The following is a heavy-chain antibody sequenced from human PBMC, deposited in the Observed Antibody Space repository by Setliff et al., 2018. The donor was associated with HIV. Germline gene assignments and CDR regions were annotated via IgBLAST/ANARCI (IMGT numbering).Heavy chain of an antibody. CDR1: GGSISSDSSS. Sequence: PSETLSLTCTVSGGSISSDSSSWTWIRQHPGKGLEWIGCIFNSGSTHYKPSLKSRLTISLDTSKSQFSLNLRSVTAADTAVYYCARDLSTDSSGPYYHKDVWGRGTTVTVSS. J-gene: IGHJ6*03. D-gene: IGHD3-22*01. V-gene: IGHV4-31*03. CDR2: IFNSGST. CDR3: ARDLSTDSSGPYYHKDV.